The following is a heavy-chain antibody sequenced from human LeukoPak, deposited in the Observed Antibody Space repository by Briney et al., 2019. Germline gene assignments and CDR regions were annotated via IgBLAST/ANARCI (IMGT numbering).Heavy chain of an antibody. D-gene: IGHD5-12*01. Sequence: PGGSLRLSCEVSGFTFSSYAMHWVRQAPGKGLEWVAVISYDGSNKYYADSVKGRFTISRDNSKNTLYLQMNSLRAEDTAVYYCARSSGYDSPFDYWGQGTLVTVSS. CDR2: ISYDGSNK. J-gene: IGHJ4*02. CDR3: ARSSGYDSPFDY. V-gene: IGHV3-30-3*01. CDR1: GFTFSSYA.